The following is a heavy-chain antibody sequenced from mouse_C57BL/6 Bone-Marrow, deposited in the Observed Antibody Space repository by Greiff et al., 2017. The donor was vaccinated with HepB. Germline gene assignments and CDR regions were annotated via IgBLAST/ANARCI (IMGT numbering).Heavy chain of an antibody. Sequence: EVKLMESGGGLVQPGGSLKLSCAASGFTFSDYGMAWVRQAPRKGPEWVAFISNLAYSIYYADTVTGRFTIARENAKNTLYLEMSSLRSEDTAMYYCARLDYDEGYYFDYWGQGTTLTVSS. V-gene: IGHV5-15*01. J-gene: IGHJ2*01. D-gene: IGHD2-4*01. CDR3: ARLDYDEGYYFDY. CDR1: GFTFSDYG. CDR2: ISNLAYSI.